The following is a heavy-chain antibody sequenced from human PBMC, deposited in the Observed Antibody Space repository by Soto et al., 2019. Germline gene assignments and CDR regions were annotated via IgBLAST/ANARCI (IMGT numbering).Heavy chain of an antibody. J-gene: IGHJ5*02. CDR3: VRGGSNYAS. D-gene: IGHD4-4*01. CDR1: GFTFSDSW. V-gene: IGHV3-7*01. Sequence: EVKLVESGGGLVQPGGSLRLSCTASGFTFSDSWMTWVRQAPGKGLEWVARIKPDESEKKYADSVKGRFSISRDNAKNSMYLQMGSLRGEDTAVYYCVRGGSNYASWGQGTLITVSS. CDR2: IKPDESEK.